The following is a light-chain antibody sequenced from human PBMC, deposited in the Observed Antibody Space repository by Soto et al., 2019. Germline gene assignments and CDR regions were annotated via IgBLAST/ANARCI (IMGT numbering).Light chain of an antibody. CDR1: QSVSNNY. V-gene: IGKV3-20*01. J-gene: IGKJ4*02. Sequence: EIVLTQSPGTLSLSPGERATLSCTASQSVSNNYLAWYQQKPGQAPRLLINDASSRATGIPDRFSGSGSGTGFTLTISGLEPEDSAVYYCQQYSTSPDTFGGGTTVEIK. CDR2: DAS. CDR3: QQYSTSPDT.